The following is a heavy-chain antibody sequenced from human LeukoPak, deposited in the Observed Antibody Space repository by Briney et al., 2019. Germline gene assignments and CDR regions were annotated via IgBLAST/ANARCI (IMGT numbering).Heavy chain of an antibody. CDR3: ARDLRSSIAARGALGNGMDV. V-gene: IGHV3-66*01. Sequence: GGSLRLSCAASGFTVSSNYMNWVRRAPGKGLEWVSAFYSDGSTYYADSVKGRFTISRDNSKNTLYLQMNSLRAEDTAVYYCARDLRSSIAARGALGNGMDVWGQGTTVTVSS. CDR1: GFTVSSNY. CDR2: FYSDGST. J-gene: IGHJ6*02. D-gene: IGHD6-6*01.